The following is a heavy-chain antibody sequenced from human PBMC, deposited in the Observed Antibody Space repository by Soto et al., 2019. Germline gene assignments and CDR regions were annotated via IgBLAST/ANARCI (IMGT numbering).Heavy chain of an antibody. CDR3: ARAIGNYVSRKNLPGLFAP. Sequence: SETLSLTCAVYGGSFSGYYWSWIRQPPGKGLEWIGEINHSGSTNYNPSLKSRVTISVDTSKNQFSLKLSSVTAADTAVYYCARAIGNYVSRKNLPGLFAPWGQGTLVTVSS. V-gene: IGHV4-34*01. D-gene: IGHD4-4*01. CDR2: INHSGST. CDR1: GGSFSGYY. J-gene: IGHJ5*02.